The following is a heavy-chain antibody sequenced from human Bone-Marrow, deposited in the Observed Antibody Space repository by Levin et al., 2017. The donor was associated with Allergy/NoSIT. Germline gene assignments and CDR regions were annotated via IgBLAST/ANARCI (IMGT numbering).Heavy chain of an antibody. CDR1: GFTFSSYW. J-gene: IGHJ4*02. CDR3: AKWGYCTGDACRGLEY. D-gene: IGHD2-8*02. V-gene: IGHV3-7*01. CDR2: IKYDGSKK. Sequence: GESLKISCAASGFTFSSYWMSWVRQAPGKGLKWVANIKYDGSKKAYADSLKGRFTISRDNAKSSLYLEIISLRAEDTALYYCAKWGYCTGDACRGLEYWGQGTLVTVSS.